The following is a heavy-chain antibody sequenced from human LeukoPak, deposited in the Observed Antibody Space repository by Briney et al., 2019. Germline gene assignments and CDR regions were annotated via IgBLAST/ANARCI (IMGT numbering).Heavy chain of an antibody. CDR2: INPNNGGT. CDR1: GYTFTDFY. V-gene: IGHV1-2*02. Sequence: ASMKVSCKTSGYTFTDFYIHWVRQAPGQGLEWMGCINPNNGGTDYAQKFRGRVTMTRDTSISTAYMELSSLKSDDTAFYYCTRGFEYGGFDYWGQGTLVTVSS. D-gene: IGHD2/OR15-2a*01. CDR3: TRGFEYGGFDY. J-gene: IGHJ4*02.